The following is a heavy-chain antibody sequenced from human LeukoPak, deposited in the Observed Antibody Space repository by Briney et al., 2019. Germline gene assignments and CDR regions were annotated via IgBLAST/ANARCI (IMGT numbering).Heavy chain of an antibody. V-gene: IGHV4-30-2*01. CDR3: ARGKGDYVPFDY. D-gene: IGHD4-17*01. CDR2: IYHSGST. CDR1: GGSISSGGYS. Sequence: SETLSLTCAVSGGSISSGGYSWSWIRQPPGKGLEWIGYIYHSGSTYYNPSLKSRVTISVDRSKNQFSLKLSSVTAADTAVYYCARGKGDYVPFDYWGQGTLVTVSS. J-gene: IGHJ4*02.